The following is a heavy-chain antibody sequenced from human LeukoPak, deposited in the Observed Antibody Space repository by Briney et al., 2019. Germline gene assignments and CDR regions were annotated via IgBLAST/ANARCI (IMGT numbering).Heavy chain of an antibody. CDR3: ARGAAATY. Sequence: PSETLSLTCTVSGVSMSSSPYYWGWIRQPPGKGLEWIGSIYYSGSTYYNPSLKSRVTISVDTSNNQFSLKLSSVTAADTAVYYCARGAAATYWGQGTLVTVSS. V-gene: IGHV4-39*07. CDR1: GVSMSSSPYY. D-gene: IGHD6-13*01. J-gene: IGHJ4*02. CDR2: IYYSGST.